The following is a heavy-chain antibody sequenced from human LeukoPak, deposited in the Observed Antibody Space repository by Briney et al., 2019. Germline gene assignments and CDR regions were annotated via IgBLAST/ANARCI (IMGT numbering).Heavy chain of an antibody. CDR3: ARGVYDDLYYFDF. CDR1: DGSVSSGTDC. D-gene: IGHD3-3*01. V-gene: IGHV4-30-4*08. Sequence: SETLSLTCTVSDGSVSSGTDCWNWIRQPPGKGLEWIGYIYHSGSSYYTPSLTSRVTMSVDTSKNQFSLKLSSVTVTDTAVYYCARGVYDDLYYFDFWGQGTLVTVSS. J-gene: IGHJ4*02. CDR2: IYHSGSS.